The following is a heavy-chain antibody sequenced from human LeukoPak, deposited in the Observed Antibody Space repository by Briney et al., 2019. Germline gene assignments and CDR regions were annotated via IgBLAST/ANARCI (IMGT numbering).Heavy chain of an antibody. CDR2: INHSGST. D-gene: IGHD3-10*01. Sequence: SETLSLTCAVYGGSFSGYYWSWIRQPPGKGLEWIGEINHSGSTNYNPSLKSRVTISVDTSKNQFSLKLSSVTAADTAVYYCARGAMVRGVTLYAPFDYWGQGTLVTVSS. J-gene: IGHJ4*02. CDR3: ARGAMVRGVTLYAPFDY. CDR1: GGSFSGYY. V-gene: IGHV4-34*01.